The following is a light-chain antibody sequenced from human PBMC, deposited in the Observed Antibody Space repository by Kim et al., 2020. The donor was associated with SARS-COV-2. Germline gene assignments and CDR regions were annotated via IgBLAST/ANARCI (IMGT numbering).Light chain of an antibody. Sequence: LSPGERTTPTCRASQSVISSYLAWYQQKPGQAPRLLIYGASNRATGITDRFSGSGSGTDFTLTISRLEPEDFAMYYCQQYGGWTFGQGTKVEIK. CDR2: GAS. V-gene: IGKV3-20*01. J-gene: IGKJ1*01. CDR1: QSVISSY. CDR3: QQYGGWT.